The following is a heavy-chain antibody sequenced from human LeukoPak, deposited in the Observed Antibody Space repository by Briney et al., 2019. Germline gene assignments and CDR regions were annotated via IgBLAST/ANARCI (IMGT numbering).Heavy chain of an antibody. J-gene: IGHJ4*02. D-gene: IGHD5-12*01. CDR1: GFTFNINT. CDR3: AKSGYNGHDRPH. CDR2: ISESGRD. V-gene: IGHV3-23*01. Sequence: GGSLRLSCAVSGFTFNINTMSWLRQAPGKGREWVSVISESGRDYYTHSGQGRFPISRDNSKNPLYLEMNSLTPEDTATYYCAKSGYNGHDRPHWGLGSLVTVSS.